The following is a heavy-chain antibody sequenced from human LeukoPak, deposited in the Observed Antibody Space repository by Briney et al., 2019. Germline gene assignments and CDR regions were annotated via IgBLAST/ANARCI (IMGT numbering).Heavy chain of an antibody. J-gene: IGHJ3*02. V-gene: IGHV4-61*02. CDR1: GGSISSGGYY. D-gene: IGHD2-15*01. CDR2: IYTSGST. Sequence: SQTLSLTCTVSGGSISSGGYYWSWIRQHPGKGLEWIGRIYTSGSTNYNPSLKSRVTMSVDTSKNQFSLKLSSVTAADTAVYYCARGVAATRFNDDAFDIWGQGTMVTVSS. CDR3: ARGVAATRFNDDAFDI.